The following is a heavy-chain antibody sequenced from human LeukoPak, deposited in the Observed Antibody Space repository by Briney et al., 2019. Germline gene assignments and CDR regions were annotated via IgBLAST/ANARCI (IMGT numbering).Heavy chain of an antibody. CDR1: GGSISNYY. J-gene: IGHJ4*02. D-gene: IGHD6-19*01. CDR2: IYYSGNT. V-gene: IGHV4-39*07. Sequence: SETPSLTCTVSGGSISNYYWGWIRQPPGMGLGWIGSIYYSGNTYCNPSLKSRVTISLDTSKNQFSLNLSSVTAADTALYFCARAAGSGLIDYWGQGILVIVSS. CDR3: ARAAGSGLIDY.